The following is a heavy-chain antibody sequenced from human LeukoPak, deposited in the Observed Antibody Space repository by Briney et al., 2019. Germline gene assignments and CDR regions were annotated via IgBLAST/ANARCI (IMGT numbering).Heavy chain of an antibody. Sequence: GGSLRLSCAASGFTFSSYAMPWVRQAPGKGLEWVAVISYDGSNKYYADSVKGRFTISRDNSKNTLYLQMNSLRAEDTAVYYCASPVSYYYDSSGYYSGKRDYWGQGTLVTVSS. J-gene: IGHJ4*02. V-gene: IGHV3-30-3*01. CDR2: ISYDGSNK. CDR1: GFTFSSYA. D-gene: IGHD3-22*01. CDR3: ASPVSYYYDSSGYYSGKRDY.